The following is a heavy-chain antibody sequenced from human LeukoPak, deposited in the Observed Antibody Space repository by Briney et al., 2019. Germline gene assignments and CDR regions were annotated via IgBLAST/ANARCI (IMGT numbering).Heavy chain of an antibody. CDR3: ARVYDYSNYGPLDY. Sequence: KASETLSLTCAVYGGSFSGYYWGWVRQPPGKGLECIGSISNSGSTHYNPSLKSRVTISVDASKNQFSLKVNSVTAADTAVYYCARVYDYSNYGPLDYWGQGTLVTVSS. V-gene: IGHV4-34*01. D-gene: IGHD4-11*01. J-gene: IGHJ4*02. CDR1: GGSFSGYY. CDR2: ISNSGST.